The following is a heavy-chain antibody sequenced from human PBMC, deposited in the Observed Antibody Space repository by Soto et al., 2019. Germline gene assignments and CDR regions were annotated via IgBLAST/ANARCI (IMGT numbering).Heavy chain of an antibody. Sequence: GGSLRLSCAASGFTFSGSAMHWVRQASGKGLEWVGRIRSKANSYATAYTASVKGRFTISRDDSKNTAYLQMNSLKTEDTAVYYCTRHGAVAGIGYWGQGTLDTFSS. V-gene: IGHV3-73*01. CDR1: GFTFSGSA. D-gene: IGHD6-13*01. CDR3: TRHGAVAGIGY. CDR2: IRSKANSYAT. J-gene: IGHJ4*02.